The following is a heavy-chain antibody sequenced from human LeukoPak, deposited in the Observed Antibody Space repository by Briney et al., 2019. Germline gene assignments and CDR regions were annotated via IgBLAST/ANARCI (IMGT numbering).Heavy chain of an antibody. CDR3: ARDRSGDYYFDY. CDR1: GFTFSNYA. D-gene: IGHD4-17*01. J-gene: IGHJ4*02. Sequence: GGSLRLSCAASGFTFSNYAVNWVRQAPGKGLEWVSTIRVNGDSTFYADSVKGRFTISRDNSKNTLYLQMNSLRVEDTAVYYCARDRSGDYYFDYWGQGTLVTVSS. CDR2: IRVNGDST. V-gene: IGHV3-23*01.